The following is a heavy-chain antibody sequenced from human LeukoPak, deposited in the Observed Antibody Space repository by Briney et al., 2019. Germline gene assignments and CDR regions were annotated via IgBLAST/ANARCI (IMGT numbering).Heavy chain of an antibody. CDR1: GYSFTSYW. CDR3: ARSRWYRPYYYYYMDV. CDR2: IFPVDSDT. D-gene: IGHD6-19*01. J-gene: IGHJ6*03. Sequence: GESLKISCKGSGYSFTSYWIGWVRQMPGKGLEWMGIIFPVDSDTRYSPSFQGQVTISANKSISTAYLQWSSLKASDTAMYYCARSRWYRPYYYYYMDVWGKGTTVTVSS. V-gene: IGHV5-51*01.